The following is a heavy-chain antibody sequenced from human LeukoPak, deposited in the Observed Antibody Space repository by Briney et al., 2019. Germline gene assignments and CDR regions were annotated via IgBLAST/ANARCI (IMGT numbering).Heavy chain of an antibody. D-gene: IGHD2-2*01. V-gene: IGHV1-2*02. J-gene: IGHJ4*02. CDR3: ARADCSSTSCYLLDY. CDR1: GYTFTGYY. Sequence: DSVEVSCKASGYTFTGYYMHWVRQAPGQGLEWLGWINPNSGGTNYAQKFQGRVTMTRDTSISTAYMELSRLRSDDTAVYYCARADCSSTSCYLLDYWGQGTLVTVSS. CDR2: INPNSGGT.